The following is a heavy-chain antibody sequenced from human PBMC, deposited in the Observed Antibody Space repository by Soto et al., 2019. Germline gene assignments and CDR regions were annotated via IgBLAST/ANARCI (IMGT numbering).Heavy chain of an antibody. D-gene: IGHD1-1*01. Sequence: GASVKVSCKASGYTFTSYGISWVRQAPGQGLEWMGWISAYNGNTNYAQKLQGRFTMTTDTSTSTAYMELRSLSSDDTAVYYCARGQLELIYWWFDPWGQGTLVTVSS. V-gene: IGHV1-18*01. CDR3: ARGQLELIYWWFDP. CDR1: GYTFTSYG. CDR2: ISAYNGNT. J-gene: IGHJ5*02.